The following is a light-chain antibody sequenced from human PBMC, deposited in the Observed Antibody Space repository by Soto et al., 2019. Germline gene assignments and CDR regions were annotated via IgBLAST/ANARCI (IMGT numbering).Light chain of an antibody. CDR1: QGIGND. V-gene: IGKV1-6*01. CDR3: LQASNYPLT. Sequence: IQMTQSPSSLSASVGDRVTITCRASQGIGNDLGWYQQKPGKAPKLLIYAASNLQSDVPSRFSGSGSGTDFTVTISGLHPEDFATYYCLQASNYPLTFGGGTKVEIK. CDR2: AAS. J-gene: IGKJ4*01.